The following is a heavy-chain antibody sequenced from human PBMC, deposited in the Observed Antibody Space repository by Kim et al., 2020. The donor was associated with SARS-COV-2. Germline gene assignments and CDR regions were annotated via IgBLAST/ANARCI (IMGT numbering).Heavy chain of an antibody. D-gene: IGHD4-17*01. CDR3: ARESRLRKKFDY. J-gene: IGHJ4*02. V-gene: IGHV4-34*01. Sequence: NNNPSLKSRVTISVDTSKNQFSLKLSSVTAADTAVYYCARESRLRKKFDYWGQGTLVTVSS.